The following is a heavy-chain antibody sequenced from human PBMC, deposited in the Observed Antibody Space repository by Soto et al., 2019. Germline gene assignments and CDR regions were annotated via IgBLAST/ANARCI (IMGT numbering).Heavy chain of an antibody. Sequence: ASVKVSCKASGGTFSSYAISWVRQAPGQGLEWMGGIIPIFGTANYAQKFQGRVTITADESTSTAYMELSSLRSEDTAVYYCDREDLYCSSTSCYSYYYYGMDVWGQGTTVTVSS. D-gene: IGHD2-2*01. CDR1: GGTFSSYA. J-gene: IGHJ6*02. V-gene: IGHV1-69*13. CDR2: IIPIFGTA. CDR3: DREDLYCSSTSCYSYYYYGMDV.